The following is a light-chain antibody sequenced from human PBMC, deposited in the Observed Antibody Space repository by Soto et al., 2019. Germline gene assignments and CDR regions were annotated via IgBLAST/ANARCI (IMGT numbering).Light chain of an antibody. J-gene: IGKJ1*01. V-gene: IGKV3-15*01. CDR3: QYYGSSPWT. CDR2: GAS. Sequence: EIVMTQSPATLSVSPGERATLSCRASQSVSGNLAWYQQKPGQAPRLLIYGASTRATGIPARFSGSGSGTEFTLTISSLQSEDFVVYYCQYYGSSPWTFGQGTKVEIK. CDR1: QSVSGN.